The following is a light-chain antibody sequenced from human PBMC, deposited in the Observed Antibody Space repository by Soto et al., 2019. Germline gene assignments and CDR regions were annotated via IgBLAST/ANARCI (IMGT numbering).Light chain of an antibody. CDR3: SSYTSTSTLYV. CDR2: EVT. CDR1: SSDFGGYNY. Sequence: QSALTQPASVSGSPGQSITISCTGTSSDFGGYNYVSWYQQHPDKAPKLMIYEVTNRPSGVSFRFSGSKSGNTASLTISGLPPEDDADYYCSSYTSTSTLYVFGTGTTLTGL. V-gene: IGLV2-14*01. J-gene: IGLJ1*01.